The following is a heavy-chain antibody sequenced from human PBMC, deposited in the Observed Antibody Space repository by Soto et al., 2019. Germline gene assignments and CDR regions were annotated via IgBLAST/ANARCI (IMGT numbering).Heavy chain of an antibody. J-gene: IGHJ4*02. D-gene: IGHD2-21*02. Sequence: ASVKVSCKASGYTFTSYAMHWVRQAPGQRLEWMGWINVGNGNTKYSQKFQGRVTITRDTSASTAYMELSSLRSEDTTVYYCARSIVVVTAADYWGQGTLVTVSS. CDR3: ARSIVVVTAADY. CDR1: GYTFTSYA. CDR2: INVGNGNT. V-gene: IGHV1-3*01.